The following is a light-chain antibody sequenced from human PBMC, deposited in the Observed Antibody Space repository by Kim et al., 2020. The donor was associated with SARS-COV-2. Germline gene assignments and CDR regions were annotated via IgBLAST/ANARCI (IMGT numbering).Light chain of an antibody. J-gene: IGLJ3*02. V-gene: IGLV10-54*01. CDR1: PNNVSYAG. CDR3: SAWDSSLSAWV. Sequence: TPTIHRTGDPNNVSYAGAAWLHQHQGHPPKLLSHRNNNRPSGISDRLSASRSENTASLTITGLQPEDESDYYCSAWDSSLSAWVFGGGTQLTVL. CDR2: RNN.